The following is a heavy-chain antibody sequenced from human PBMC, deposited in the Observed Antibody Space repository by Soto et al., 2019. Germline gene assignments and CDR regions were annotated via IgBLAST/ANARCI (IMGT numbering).Heavy chain of an antibody. J-gene: IGHJ5*02. Sequence: SQTLSLTCAISGDSVSSNSAAWNWIRQSPSRGLEWLGRTYYRSKWYNDYAVSVKSRITINPDTSENQISLQLNSVTPEDTAVYYCARVAAAYGSGSYYNGADWFDPWGQGTLVTVSS. CDR2: TYYRSKWYN. CDR3: ARVAAAYGSGSYYNGADWFDP. D-gene: IGHD3-10*01. CDR1: GDSVSSNSAA. V-gene: IGHV6-1*01.